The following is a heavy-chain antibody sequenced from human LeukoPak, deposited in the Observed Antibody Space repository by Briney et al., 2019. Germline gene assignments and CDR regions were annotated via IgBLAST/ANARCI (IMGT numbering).Heavy chain of an antibody. V-gene: IGHV3-30*03. CDR2: ISYDGSNK. J-gene: IGHJ6*02. CDR3: ARDDCSSTSCYPGDYYYYGMDV. CDR1: GFTFSSYG. Sequence: GGSLRLSCAASGFTFSSYGMHWVRQAPGKGLEWVAVISYDGSNKYYADSVKGRFTISRDNSKNTLYLQMNGLRAEDTAVYYCARDDCSSTSCYPGDYYYYGMDVWGQGTTVTVSS. D-gene: IGHD2-2*01.